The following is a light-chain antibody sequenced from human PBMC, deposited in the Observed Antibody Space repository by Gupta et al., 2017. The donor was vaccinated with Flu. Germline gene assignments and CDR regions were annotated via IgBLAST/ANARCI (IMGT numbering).Light chain of an antibody. CDR1: SSIVAGHD. CDR3: QSFDSSLSGAL. CDR2: GNN. J-gene: IGLJ3*02. Sequence: SSIVAGHDVHWYQQLPGSAPKLLIFGNNNRPSGVPDRFSGSKSDTKASLAITGLRPEDEADYYCQSFDSSLSGALFGGGTKLTVL. V-gene: IGLV1-40*01.